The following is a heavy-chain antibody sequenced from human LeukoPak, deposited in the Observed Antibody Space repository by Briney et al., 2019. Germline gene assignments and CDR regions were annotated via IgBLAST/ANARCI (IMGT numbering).Heavy chain of an antibody. CDR2: IGSSSRSI. Sequence: GGSLRLSCAASGFTFSTYSMNWVRQAPGKGLEWVSSIGSSSRSIYYADSVKGRFTISRDNAKNSLYLQMNSLRAEDTARYYCVKEHSDEAFDIWGQGTMVTVSS. J-gene: IGHJ3*02. V-gene: IGHV3-21*01. CDR3: VKEHSDEAFDI. CDR1: GFTFSTYS.